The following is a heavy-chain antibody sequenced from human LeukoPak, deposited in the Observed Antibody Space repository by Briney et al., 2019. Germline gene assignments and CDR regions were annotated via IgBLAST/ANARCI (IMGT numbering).Heavy chain of an antibody. D-gene: IGHD2-15*01. V-gene: IGHV1-46*01. CDR1: GYTFTSYY. CDR3: ARDPPRIVVVVAATNYYGMDV. Sequence: ASVKVSCKASGYTFTSYYMHWVRQAPGQGLEWMGIINPSGGSTSYAQKFQGRVTMTRDTSTSTVYMELSSLRSEDTAVYYCARDPPRIVVVVAATNYYGMDVWGQGTTVTVSS. J-gene: IGHJ6*02. CDR2: INPSGGST.